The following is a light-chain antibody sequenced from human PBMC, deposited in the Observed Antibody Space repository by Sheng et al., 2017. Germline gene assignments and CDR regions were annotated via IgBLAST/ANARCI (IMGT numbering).Light chain of an antibody. J-gene: IGLJ3*02. V-gene: IGLV1-47*01. Sequence: HSVLTQPPSASATPWQRVTISCSGSKSNIGSNYVSWYQHFPGATPKLLMYRNDKRPSGVPDRFFGSKSGTSASLAISDLRPGDEADYYCAVWDDSLGGPVFGGGTEADRP. CDR1: KSNIGSNY. CDR2: RND. CDR3: AVWDDSLGGPV.